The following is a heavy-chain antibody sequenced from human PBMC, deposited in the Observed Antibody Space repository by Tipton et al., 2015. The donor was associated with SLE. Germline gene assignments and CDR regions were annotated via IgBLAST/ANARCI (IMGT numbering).Heavy chain of an antibody. V-gene: IGHV4-4*07. CDR2: IYTSGGT. CDR1: GGSIRADY. Sequence: LRLSCTVSGGSIRADYWSWVRQPAGKGLEWIGRIYTSGGTKYNPSLKSRVTMSADRSKNQFSLSLTSVTAADTALYFCARINGANWGSNDWGQGTLVTVSS. CDR3: ARINGANWGSND. D-gene: IGHD4/OR15-4a*01. J-gene: IGHJ4*02.